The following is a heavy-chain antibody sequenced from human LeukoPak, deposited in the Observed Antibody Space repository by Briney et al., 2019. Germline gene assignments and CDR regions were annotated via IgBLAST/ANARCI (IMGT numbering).Heavy chain of an antibody. CDR1: GFTFSLYE. CDR2: ISGGGETR. J-gene: IGHJ4*02. V-gene: IGHV3-48*03. CDR3: ARDASGHDLPFDY. Sequence: GGSLRLSCAASGFTFSLYEMNWVPQAPVKGLEWVSYISGGGETRYYADSVKGSFTISRDNGKNSLYLQMNSLRAEDTAVYYCARDASGHDLPFDYWGQGTLVTVSS. D-gene: IGHD6-25*01.